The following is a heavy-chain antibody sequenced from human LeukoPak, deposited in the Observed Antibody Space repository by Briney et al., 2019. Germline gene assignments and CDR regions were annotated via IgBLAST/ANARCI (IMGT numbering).Heavy chain of an antibody. V-gene: IGHV4-39*01. Sequence: PSETLSLTCTVSGGSISSSSYYWGWIRQPPGKGLEWIGSIYYSGSTYCNPSLKSRVTISVDTSKNQFSLKLSSVTAADTAVYYCARHSRPLFDYWGQGTLVTVSS. J-gene: IGHJ4*02. CDR2: IYYSGST. CDR1: GGSISSSSYY. CDR3: ARHSRPLFDY. D-gene: IGHD6-13*01.